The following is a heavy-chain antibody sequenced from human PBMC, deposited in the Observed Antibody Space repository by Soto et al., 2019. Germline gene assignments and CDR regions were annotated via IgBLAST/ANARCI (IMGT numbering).Heavy chain of an antibody. CDR3: AKEVDFWSGSIDY. Sequence: GGSLRLSCTASGFIVSDTYVNWVRQAPGKGLEWVSAISGSGGSTYYADSVKGRFTISRDNSKNTLYLQMNSLRAEDTAVYYCAKEVDFWSGSIDYWGQGTLVTVSS. CDR2: ISGSGGST. J-gene: IGHJ4*02. CDR1: GFIVSDTY. V-gene: IGHV3-23*01. D-gene: IGHD3-3*01.